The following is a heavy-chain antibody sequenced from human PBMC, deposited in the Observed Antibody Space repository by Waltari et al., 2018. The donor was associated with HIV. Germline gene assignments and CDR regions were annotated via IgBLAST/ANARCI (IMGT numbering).Heavy chain of an antibody. Sequence: QVQLVESGGGVVQPGLSLRLFCAACGFSFSNYVMHWVRLAPGKGPEWLTFISYDGSSTYYADSVKGRFTISRDNSKNTLYLQMNSLRPEDTAVYYCVKDVGATYFDYWGQGTLVTVSS. CDR3: VKDVGATYFDY. CDR1: GFSFSNYV. D-gene: IGHD1-26*01. J-gene: IGHJ4*02. V-gene: IGHV3-30*18. CDR2: ISYDGSST.